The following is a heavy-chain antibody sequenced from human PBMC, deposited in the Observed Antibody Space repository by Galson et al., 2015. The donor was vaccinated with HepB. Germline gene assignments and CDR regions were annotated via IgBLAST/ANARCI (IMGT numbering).Heavy chain of an antibody. Sequence: QSGAEVKKPGESLRISCKGSGYSFTSYWISWVRQMPGKGLEWMGRIDPSDSYTNYSPSFQGHVTISADKSISTAYLQWSSLKASDTAMYYCAGLFQYDSSGYMMSRDVVWGQGTTVTVSS. CDR2: IDPSDSYT. CDR1: GYSFTSYW. CDR3: AGLFQYDSSGYMMSRDVV. D-gene: IGHD3-22*01. J-gene: IGHJ6*02. V-gene: IGHV5-10-1*01.